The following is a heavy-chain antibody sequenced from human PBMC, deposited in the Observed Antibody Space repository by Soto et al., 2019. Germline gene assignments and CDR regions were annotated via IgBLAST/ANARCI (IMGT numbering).Heavy chain of an antibody. D-gene: IGHD6-13*01. J-gene: IGHJ5*02. V-gene: IGHV1-3*01. CDR1: VCSFTSYG. CDR2: INAANGDT. CDR3: VRRHVSATGIDWFDP. Sequence: ASVKVSCKASVCSFTSYGIHWVRQAPGQRLEWMGWINAANGDTKYSPKFQGRVTITRDTSASTAYMELSSLRSEDTAVYYCVRRHVSATGIDWFDPWGQGTLVTVSS.